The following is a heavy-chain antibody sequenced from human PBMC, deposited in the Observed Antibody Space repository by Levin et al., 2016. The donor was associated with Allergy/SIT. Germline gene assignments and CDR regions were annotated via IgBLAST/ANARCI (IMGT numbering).Heavy chain of an antibody. J-gene: IGHJ4*02. CDR2: INPSGGRT. CDR1: GNTFSTYY. V-gene: IGHV1-46*01. D-gene: IGHD4-11*01. Sequence: ASVKVSCKASGNTFSTYYMHWVRQAPGQGLEWMGVINPSGGRTSYAQKFQGRVTMTRDTSTSSVYMEVSSLRTEDTAVYYCAVELYSNYAPDYWGQGTLVTVSS. CDR3: AVELYSNYAPDY.